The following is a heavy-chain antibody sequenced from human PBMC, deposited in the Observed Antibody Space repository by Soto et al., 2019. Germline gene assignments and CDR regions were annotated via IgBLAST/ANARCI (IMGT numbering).Heavy chain of an antibody. D-gene: IGHD3-9*01. CDR3: ARAASPYFDLLSAFHP. CDR1: GYTFTSYG. V-gene: IGHV1-3*01. J-gene: IGHJ5*02. Sequence: ASVKVSCKASGYTFTSYGMNWVRQAPGRGLEWMGWINPGNGNTKYSQKFQGRVIISVDTSKNQFSLRLTPLSAADTAVYYCARAASPYFDLLSAFHPWGQGTLVTVSS. CDR2: INPGNGNT.